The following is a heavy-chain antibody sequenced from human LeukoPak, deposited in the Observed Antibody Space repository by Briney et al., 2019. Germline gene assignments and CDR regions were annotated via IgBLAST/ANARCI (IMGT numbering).Heavy chain of an antibody. CDR2: ISYDGSNK. CDR3: ARSPKSIAVAGTGFDY. CDR1: GFTFSSYG. D-gene: IGHD6-19*01. Sequence: GRALRLSCAASGFTFSSYGMHWVRQAPGKGLEWVAVISYDGSNKYYADSVKGRFTISRDNSKNTLYLQMNSLRAEDTAVYYCARSPKSIAVAGTGFDYWGQGTLVTVSS. V-gene: IGHV3-30*03. J-gene: IGHJ4*02.